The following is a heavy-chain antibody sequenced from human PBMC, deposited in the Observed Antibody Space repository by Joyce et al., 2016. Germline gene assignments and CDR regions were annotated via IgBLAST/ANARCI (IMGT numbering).Heavy chain of an antibody. V-gene: IGHV4-31*03. Sequence: QVELQESGPGLVKPSQTLSLTCTVSGGSFSSGDYYWSWIRQHPGKGLQWIGYNDYNRNTYYNPSLKSRVTISLDTSKNQFSLKLTSVTAADTAVYYCARYCSTTSCSIGGFDPWGQGSLVTVSS. D-gene: IGHD2-2*01. J-gene: IGHJ5*02. CDR1: GGSFSSGDYY. CDR2: NDYNRNT. CDR3: ARYCSTTSCSIGGFDP.